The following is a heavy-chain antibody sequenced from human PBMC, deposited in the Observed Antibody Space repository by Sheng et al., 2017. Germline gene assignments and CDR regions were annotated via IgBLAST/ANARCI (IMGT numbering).Heavy chain of an antibody. Sequence: LQESGPGLVKPSGALSLTCTVSGDSSIRSTTYSWPGSASPRGRVVEWIGSVFYHGGTYYNPSLNESXXHLYRXVQGPFFPVNVSSVTAADSAVYYCARVGELLKGAFDYWGEGTLVTVSS. CDR3: ARVGELLKGAFDY. CDR1: GDSSIRSTTYS. V-gene: IGHV4-39*07. CDR2: VFYHGGT. J-gene: IGHJ4*02. D-gene: IGHD1-7*01.